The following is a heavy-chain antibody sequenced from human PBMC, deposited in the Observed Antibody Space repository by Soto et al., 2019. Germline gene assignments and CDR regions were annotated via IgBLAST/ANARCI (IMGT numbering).Heavy chain of an antibody. Sequence: GESLKISCKGSGYSFTSYWIGWVRQMPGKGLEWMGTIYPGDSDTRYSPSFQGQVTISADKSISTAYLQWSSLKASDTAMYYCARALVGDTAGAGFDYWGQGTLVTVSS. CDR3: ARALVGDTAGAGFDY. J-gene: IGHJ4*02. CDR1: GYSFTSYW. D-gene: IGHD5-18*01. CDR2: IYPGDSDT. V-gene: IGHV5-51*01.